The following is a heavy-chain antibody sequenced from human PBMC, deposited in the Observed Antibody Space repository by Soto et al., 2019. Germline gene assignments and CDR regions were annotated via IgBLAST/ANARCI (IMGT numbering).Heavy chain of an antibody. CDR1: GGSFSGYF. J-gene: IGHJ5*01. Sequence: SETLSLTCAVYGGSFSGYFWGWIRQTPGKGLEWIASVYHSGTAYYNPSLKSRVTVSVDTSKNEFSLNLSSVTAADTAVYYCARDTSGYYWFDSWGQGTLVTVSS. CDR2: VYHSGTA. CDR3: ARDTSGYYWFDS. V-gene: IGHV4-34*11. D-gene: IGHD3-22*01.